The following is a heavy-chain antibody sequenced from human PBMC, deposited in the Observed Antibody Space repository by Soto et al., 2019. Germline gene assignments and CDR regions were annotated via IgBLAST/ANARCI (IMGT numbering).Heavy chain of an antibody. CDR3: AKSQGGSSFSRRLSPSDDAFES. CDR1: GFTFSSYA. Sequence: GGSLRLSCAASGFTFSSYAMSWVRQAPGKGLEWVSAISGSGGSTYYADSVKGRFAISRDNSKNTLYLQMNSLRAEDTAVYYCAKSQGGSSFSRRLSPSDDAFESWGQGTMVTV. D-gene: IGHD3-16*01. CDR2: ISGSGGST. V-gene: IGHV3-23*01. J-gene: IGHJ3*02.